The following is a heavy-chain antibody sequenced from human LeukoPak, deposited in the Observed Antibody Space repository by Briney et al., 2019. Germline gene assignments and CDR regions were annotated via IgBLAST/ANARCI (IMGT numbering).Heavy chain of an antibody. J-gene: IGHJ6*02. V-gene: IGHV4-59*08. D-gene: IGHD2-15*01. CDR1: GGSISSYY. Sequence: SETLSLTCTVSGGSISSYYWSWIRQPPGKGLEWIGYIYYSGSTNYNPSLKSRVTISVDTSKNQFSLKLSSVTAADTAVYYCARLHYCSSGSCNEYYYYYGMDVWGQGTTVTVSS. CDR3: ARLHYCSSGSCNEYYYYYGMDV. CDR2: IYYSGST.